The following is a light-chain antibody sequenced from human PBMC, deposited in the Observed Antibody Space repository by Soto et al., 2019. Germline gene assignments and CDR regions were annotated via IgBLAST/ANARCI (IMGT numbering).Light chain of an antibody. Sequence: QSALTQPASVPGSPGQSITISCAGTRSDVGSYNLVSWYQQLPGKAPKLIISEVNKRPSGVSSRISGSKSGNTASLTISALQADDEADYYCCSYAGTDSFVVFGGGTKVTVL. J-gene: IGLJ2*01. V-gene: IGLV2-23*02. CDR2: EVN. CDR1: RSDVGSYNL. CDR3: CSYAGTDSFVV.